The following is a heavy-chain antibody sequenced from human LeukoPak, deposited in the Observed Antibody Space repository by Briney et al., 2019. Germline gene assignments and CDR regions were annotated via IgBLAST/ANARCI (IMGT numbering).Heavy chain of an antibody. CDR2: IWYDGSNK. J-gene: IGHJ4*02. D-gene: IGHD4-23*01. Sequence: GRPLRLSCAASGFTLSSYDMHWVRQAPGKGLEWVTFIWYDGSNKYYADSVKGRYPISRDNSKNTLYLQMNSLRAEDTAVYYCARGLGYGGNSRFDYWGQGTLVTVSS. CDR1: GFTLSSYD. V-gene: IGHV3-33*01. CDR3: ARGLGYGGNSRFDY.